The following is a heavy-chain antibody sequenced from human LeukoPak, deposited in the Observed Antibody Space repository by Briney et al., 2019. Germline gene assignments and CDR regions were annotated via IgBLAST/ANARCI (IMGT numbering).Heavy chain of an antibody. V-gene: IGHV4-59*11. CDR1: AGSISNHY. J-gene: IGHJ5*02. Sequence: SETLSLTCTVAAGSISNHYWSWMRQSPGKGLEWIAYIFYTGSYNYNPSLKSRVYISVDTSKNQFSLNLTSVTAADAAVYYCARGRSSLDLWGQGTLVTVSS. CDR3: ARGRSSLDL. CDR2: IFYTGSY. D-gene: IGHD6-19*01.